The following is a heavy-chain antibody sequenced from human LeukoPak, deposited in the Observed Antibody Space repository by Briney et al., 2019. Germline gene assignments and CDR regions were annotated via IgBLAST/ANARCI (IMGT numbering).Heavy chain of an antibody. Sequence: ASVKVSGKASGYTFTGYYMHWVRQAPGQGLEWMGWINPNSGGTNYAQKFQGRVTMTRDTSISTAYMELSRLRSDDTAVYYCARGFNDFWSGYYSYWGQGTLVTVSS. V-gene: IGHV1-2*02. CDR2: INPNSGGT. CDR3: ARGFNDFWSGYYSY. D-gene: IGHD3-3*01. J-gene: IGHJ4*02. CDR1: GYTFTGYY.